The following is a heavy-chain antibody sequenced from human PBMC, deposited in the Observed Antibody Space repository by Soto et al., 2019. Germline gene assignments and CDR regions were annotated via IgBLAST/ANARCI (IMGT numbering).Heavy chain of an antibody. J-gene: IGHJ4*02. CDR3: AKGQRITIFGVVINFDY. CDR1: GFTFSSYA. V-gene: IGHV3-23*01. D-gene: IGHD3-3*01. Sequence: GGSLRLSCAASGFTFSSYAMSWVRQAPGKGLEWVSAISGSGGSTYYADSVKGRFTISRDNSKNTLYLQMNSLRAEDTAVYYCAKGQRITIFGVVINFDYWGQGTLVTVSS. CDR2: ISGSGGST.